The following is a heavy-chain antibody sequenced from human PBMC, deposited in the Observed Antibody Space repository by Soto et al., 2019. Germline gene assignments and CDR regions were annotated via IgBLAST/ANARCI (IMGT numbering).Heavy chain of an antibody. Sequence: QIQLVQSGPELMKPGASVRVSCKASGYPFTTYDITWVRQAPGQGLEWMGWVSGYNGNAKYAQRHQGRVTMTRETSTSTAYMELRSLTSDDTAIYYCARDSTARLAWFDPWGQGSLVIVSS. J-gene: IGHJ5*02. CDR2: VSGYNGNA. V-gene: IGHV1-18*04. D-gene: IGHD6-6*01. CDR1: GYPFTTYD. CDR3: ARDSTARLAWFDP.